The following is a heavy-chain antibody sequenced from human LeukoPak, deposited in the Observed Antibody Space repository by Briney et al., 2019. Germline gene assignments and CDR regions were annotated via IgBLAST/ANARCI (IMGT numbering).Heavy chain of an antibody. CDR2: INHSGST. D-gene: IGHD6-6*01. J-gene: IGHJ5*02. V-gene: IGHV4-34*01. CDR1: GGSFSGYY. Sequence: PSETLSLTCAVYGGSFSGYYWSWIRQPPGKGLEWIGEINHSGSTIYNPSLKSRVTISVDTSKNQFSLKLSSVTAADTAVYYCARIRKAAYSSSSNWFDPWGQGTLVTVSS. CDR3: ARIRKAAYSSSSNWFDP.